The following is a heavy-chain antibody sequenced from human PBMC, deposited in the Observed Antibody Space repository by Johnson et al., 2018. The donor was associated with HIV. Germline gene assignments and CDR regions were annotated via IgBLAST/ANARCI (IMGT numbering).Heavy chain of an antibody. CDR3: ARGDYDILTGYAFDI. V-gene: IGHV3-30-3*01. J-gene: IGHJ3*02. Sequence: QVQLVESGGGVVQPGRSLRLSCAASRFTFSSYAIHWVRQAPGKGLEWVAVILYDGSNKYYADSVKGRFTISRDNSKNTLYLQMNSLRAEDTAVYYCARGDYDILTGYAFDIWGRGTMVTVSS. CDR2: ILYDGSNK. D-gene: IGHD3-9*01. CDR1: RFTFSSYA.